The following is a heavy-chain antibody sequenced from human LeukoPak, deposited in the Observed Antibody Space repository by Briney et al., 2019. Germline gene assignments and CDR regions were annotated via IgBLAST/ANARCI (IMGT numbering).Heavy chain of an antibody. CDR3: ARGFKGAYYDILTGYYPYNWFDP. CDR2: INHIGST. V-gene: IGHV4-34*01. CDR1: GGSFSGYY. D-gene: IGHD3-9*01. Sequence: SETLSLTCAVYGGSFSGYYCSWIRQPPGKGLEWIGEINHIGSTNYNPSLRSRVTISVDTSKSQFSLKLSSVTAADTAVYYCARGFKGAYYDILTGYYPYNWFDPWGEGTLVTVSS. J-gene: IGHJ5*02.